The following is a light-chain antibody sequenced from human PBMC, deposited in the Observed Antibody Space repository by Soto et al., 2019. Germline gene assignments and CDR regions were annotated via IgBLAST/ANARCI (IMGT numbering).Light chain of an antibody. CDR3: QQGLT. CDR2: GAS. Sequence: IVLTQSPGALSLSPGERATLSCRASQSVSSSYLAWYQQKPGQAPRLLIYGASSRATGIPDRFSGSGSGTDFTLTISRLEPEDFAVYYCQQGLTFGGGTKVDIK. CDR1: QSVSSSY. J-gene: IGKJ4*01. V-gene: IGKV3-20*01.